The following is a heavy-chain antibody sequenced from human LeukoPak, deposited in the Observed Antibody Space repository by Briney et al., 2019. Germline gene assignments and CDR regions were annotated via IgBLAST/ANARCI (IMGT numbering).Heavy chain of an antibody. V-gene: IGHV3-23*01. CDR1: GFTFSSYA. D-gene: IGHD3/OR15-3a*01. CDR3: AKDLLTPAFLAWLPGNDY. J-gene: IGHJ4*02. Sequence: PGGSLRLSCAASGFTFSSYAMSWVRQAPGKGLEWVSAISGSGGSTYYADSVKGRFTISRDNSKNTLYLQMNSLRAEDTAVYYCAKDLLTPAFLAWLPGNDYGGQGPLVTVSS. CDR2: ISGSGGST.